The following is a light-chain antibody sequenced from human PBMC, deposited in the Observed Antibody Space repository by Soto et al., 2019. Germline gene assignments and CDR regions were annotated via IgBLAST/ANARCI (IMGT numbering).Light chain of an antibody. CDR3: QSYDSSLIGWV. CDR1: SSNIGARYD. Sequence: QAVVTQPPSVSGAPGQRVTISCTGSSSNIGARYDVHWYQQLPGTAPKLLIYGNNNRPSGVPDRFSGSKSGTSASLAITGLQAEDEADYYCQSYDSSLIGWVFGGGTKLTVL. CDR2: GNN. V-gene: IGLV1-40*01. J-gene: IGLJ3*02.